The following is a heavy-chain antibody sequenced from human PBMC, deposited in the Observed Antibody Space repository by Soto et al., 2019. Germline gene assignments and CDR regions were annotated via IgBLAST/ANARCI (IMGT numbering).Heavy chain of an antibody. CDR3: ARDTTVITFHALDI. V-gene: IGHV3-33*01. J-gene: IGHJ3*02. Sequence: QVQLVESGGGVVQPGRSLRLSCAASGFSFSTYFMHWARQAPGKGLEWVAVMYYDGSTKYYADSVKGRFTISRDNSKNMLYLQMNSLRAEDTAVYYCARDTTVITFHALDIWGQGTTVTVSP. CDR2: MYYDGSTK. D-gene: IGHD4-4*01. CDR1: GFSFSTYF.